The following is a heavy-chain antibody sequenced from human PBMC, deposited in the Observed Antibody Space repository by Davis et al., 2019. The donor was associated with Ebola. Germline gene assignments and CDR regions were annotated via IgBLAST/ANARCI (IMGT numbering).Heavy chain of an antibody. CDR1: GGSISSYY. Sequence: SETLSLTCTVSGGSISSYYWSWIRQPPGKGLEWNGYIYYSGSTNSNPSLKSRVTIPVDMSKNQFHLKLSSVTAADTAVYYCAREVGKYCSGGSCYYYGMDVWGQGTTVTVSS. D-gene: IGHD2-15*01. CDR2: IYYSGST. J-gene: IGHJ6*02. V-gene: IGHV4-59*01. CDR3: AREVGKYCSGGSCYYYGMDV.